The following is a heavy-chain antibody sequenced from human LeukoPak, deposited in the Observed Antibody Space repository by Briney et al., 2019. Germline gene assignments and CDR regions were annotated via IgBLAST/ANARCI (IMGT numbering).Heavy chain of an antibody. CDR3: ARPIAAAGPGAFDT. Sequence: RGESLKISCQGSGSSFTSYWIGWVRQLPGKGLEWMGIIYPGDSDARYSPSFQGQVTISADKSISTAYLQWSSLKASDTAMYYCARPIAAAGPGAFDTWGQGTMVTVSS. J-gene: IGHJ3*02. V-gene: IGHV5-51*01. D-gene: IGHD6-13*01. CDR2: IYPGDSDA. CDR1: GSSFTSYW.